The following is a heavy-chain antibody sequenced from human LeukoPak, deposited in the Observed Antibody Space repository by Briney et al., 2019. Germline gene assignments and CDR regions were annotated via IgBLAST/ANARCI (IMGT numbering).Heavy chain of an antibody. J-gene: IGHJ4*02. CDR3: ARPFQNGARDFDY. V-gene: IGHV1-8*01. CDR2: MNPNSGNT. D-gene: IGHD2-8*01. CDR1: GYTFTSYD. Sequence: ASVKVSCKASGYTFTSYDINWVRQATGQGLEWMGWMNPNSGNTGYAQKFQGRVTMTRNTSITTAYMELSRLRSEDTAVYYCARPFQNGARDFDYWGQGTLVTVSS.